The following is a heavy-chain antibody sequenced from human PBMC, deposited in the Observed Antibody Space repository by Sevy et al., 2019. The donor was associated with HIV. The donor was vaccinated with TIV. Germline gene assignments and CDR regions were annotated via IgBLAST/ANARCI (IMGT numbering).Heavy chain of an antibody. Sequence: SEALSLTCTVSGGSISNYYWSWIRQPPGKGLEWIGYIYYSGSTNYNPSLKSRVTISVDTSNNQFSLKLSSVTAADTAVYYRARDPNDFSRPYYYGMDVWGQGTTVTVSS. CDR1: GGSISNYY. CDR3: ARDPNDFSRPYYYGMDV. CDR2: IYYSGST. J-gene: IGHJ6*02. V-gene: IGHV4-59*01. D-gene: IGHD3-3*01.